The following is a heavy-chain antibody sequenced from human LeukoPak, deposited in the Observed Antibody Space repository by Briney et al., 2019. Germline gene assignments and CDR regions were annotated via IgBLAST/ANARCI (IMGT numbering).Heavy chain of an antibody. V-gene: IGHV1-2*02. Sequence: ASVKVSCKASGYTFTGYYMHWVRQAPGQGLEWMGWINPNSGGTNYAQKFQGRVTMTRDTSFSTAYMELSRLRSDDTAVYYCARDHYCSSTSCYTIFDYWGQGTLVTVSS. CDR1: GYTFTGYY. CDR3: ARDHYCSSTSCYTIFDY. D-gene: IGHD2-2*02. CDR2: INPNSGGT. J-gene: IGHJ4*02.